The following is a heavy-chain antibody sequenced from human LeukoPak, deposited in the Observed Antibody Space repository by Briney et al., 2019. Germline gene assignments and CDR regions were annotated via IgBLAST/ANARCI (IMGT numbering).Heavy chain of an antibody. Sequence: GESLKISCKHSGYNFASQWIGWVRQMPGKGLEWMGIINPGSSDIVYTPSFQGQVSFSADKSTSTVFLQWGSLKASDTAMYYCSTRAFSDTSPVAWGQGTLVTVSS. CDR2: INPGSSDI. J-gene: IGHJ5*02. V-gene: IGHV5-51*01. CDR1: GYNFASQW. CDR3: STRAFSDTSPVA. D-gene: IGHD3-22*01.